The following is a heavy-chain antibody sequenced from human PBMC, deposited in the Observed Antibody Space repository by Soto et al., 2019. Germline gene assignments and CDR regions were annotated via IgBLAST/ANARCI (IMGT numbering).Heavy chain of an antibody. CDR1: GGSFSGYY. D-gene: IGHD3-10*01. Sequence: SETLYLTCAVYGGSFSGYYWSWLRQSPGKGLEGIGEINHSGSTNQNPSLKRRVTISVDTSKNQFSLKLRSVTAADTAVYYCARGITIVLAVQRDAPDKYYFDSWGRGTLVTVS. V-gene: IGHV4-34*01. CDR3: ARGITIVLAVQRDAPDKYYFDS. J-gene: IGHJ4*02. CDR2: INHSGST.